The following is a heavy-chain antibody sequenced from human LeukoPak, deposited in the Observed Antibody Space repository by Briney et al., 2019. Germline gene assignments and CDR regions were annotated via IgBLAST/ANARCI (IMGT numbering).Heavy chain of an antibody. Sequence: GGSLRLSCAASGFTFSSYWMSWVRQAPGKGLEWVANIKQDGSEKYYVDSVKGRFTISRDNAKNSLYLQMNSLRAEDTAVYYCASEYDFWSGLSPPDYWGQGTLVTVSS. V-gene: IGHV3-7*01. CDR1: GFTFSSYW. CDR2: IKQDGSEK. J-gene: IGHJ4*02. CDR3: ASEYDFWSGLSPPDY. D-gene: IGHD3-3*01.